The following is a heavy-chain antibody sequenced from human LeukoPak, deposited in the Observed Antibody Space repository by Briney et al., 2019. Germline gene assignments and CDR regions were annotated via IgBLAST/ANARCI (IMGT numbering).Heavy chain of an antibody. D-gene: IGHD3-9*01. J-gene: IGHJ5*02. V-gene: IGHV4-59*01. CDR2: IYYSGST. Sequence: SETLSLTCTVSGGSISSYYWSWIRQPPGKGLEWIGYIYYSGSTNYNPPLKSRVTISVDTSKNQFSLKLSSVTAADTAVYYCARGHYDILTNNWFDPWGQGTLVTASS. CDR1: GGSISSYY. CDR3: ARGHYDILTNNWFDP.